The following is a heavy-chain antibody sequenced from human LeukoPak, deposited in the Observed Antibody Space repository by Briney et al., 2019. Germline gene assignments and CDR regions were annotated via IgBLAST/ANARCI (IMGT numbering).Heavy chain of an antibody. CDR2: IRSNAYGGTT. CDR1: GFTFGDYA. V-gene: IGHV3-49*04. D-gene: IGHD1-26*01. Sequence: PGVSLRLSCTASGFTFGDYAMSWVRQAPGKGLEWVGFIRSNAYGGTTEYAASVKGRFTISRDDSKGIAYLQMNSLKTEDTAVYYCTKYTGNLDYWGQGTLVTVSS. J-gene: IGHJ4*02. CDR3: TKYTGNLDY.